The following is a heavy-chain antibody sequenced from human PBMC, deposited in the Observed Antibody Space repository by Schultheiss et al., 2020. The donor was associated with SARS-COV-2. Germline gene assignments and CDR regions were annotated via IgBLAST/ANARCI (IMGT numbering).Heavy chain of an antibody. J-gene: IGHJ5*02. V-gene: IGHV4-61*02. CDR2: IYTSGST. CDR1: GGSISSGGYY. CDR3: ARVGAPDYYDSSGYYAA. D-gene: IGHD3-22*01. Sequence: SETLSLTCTVSGGSISSGGYYWSWIRQPAGKGLEWIGRIYTSGSTNYNPSLKSRVTMSVDTSKNQFSLKLSSVTAADTAVYYCARVGAPDYYDSSGYYAAWGQGTLVTVSS.